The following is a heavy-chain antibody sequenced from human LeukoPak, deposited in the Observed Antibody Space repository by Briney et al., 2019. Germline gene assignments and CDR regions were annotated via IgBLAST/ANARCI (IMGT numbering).Heavy chain of an antibody. D-gene: IGHD3-16*02. CDR2: IYPGDSDT. Sequence: GESLKISCKGSGYTFPSYWIGWVRQMPGKGLEWMGIIYPGDSDTRYRPSFQGQVTISADKSISTAYLQWSSLKASDTAMYYCARIGRWRLSRDDDAFDIWGQGTMVTVSS. J-gene: IGHJ3*02. CDR1: GYTFPSYW. CDR3: ARIGRWRLSRDDDAFDI. V-gene: IGHV5-51*01.